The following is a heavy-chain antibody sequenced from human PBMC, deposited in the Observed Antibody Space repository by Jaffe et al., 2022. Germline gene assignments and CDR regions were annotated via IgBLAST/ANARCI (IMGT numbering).Heavy chain of an antibody. J-gene: IGHJ6*03. V-gene: IGHV4-39*01. Sequence: QLQLQESGPGLVKPSETLSLTCTVSGGSISSSSYYWGWIRQPPGKGLEWIGSIYYSGSTYYNPSLKSRVTISVDTSKNQFSLKLSSVTAADTAVYYCARHRLTIFGVVTQGDYYYYYMDVWGKGTTVTVSS. D-gene: IGHD3-3*01. CDR1: GGSISSSSYY. CDR2: IYYSGST. CDR3: ARHRLTIFGVVTQGDYYYYYMDV.